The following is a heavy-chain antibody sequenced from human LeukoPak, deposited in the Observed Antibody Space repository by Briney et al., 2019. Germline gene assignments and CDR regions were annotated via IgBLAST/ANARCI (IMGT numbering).Heavy chain of an antibody. CDR2: IYYSGST. V-gene: IGHV4-59*08. CDR1: GGSISSYY. Sequence: SETLSLTCTVSGGSISSYYWSWIRQPPGKGLEWIGYIYYSGSTNYNPSLKSRVTISVDTSKNQFSLKLSSVTAADTAVYYCARAMTPRGDAFDIWGQGTMVTVFS. J-gene: IGHJ3*02. CDR3: ARAMTPRGDAFDI. D-gene: IGHD2-2*01.